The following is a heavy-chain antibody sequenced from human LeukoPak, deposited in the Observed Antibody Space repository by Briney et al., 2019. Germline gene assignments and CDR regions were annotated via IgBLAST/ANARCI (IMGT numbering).Heavy chain of an antibody. V-gene: IGHV4-39*01. CDR3: ARASRYYHMLTGYYLSAFDY. D-gene: IGHD3-9*01. Sequence: SDTLSLTCTVSGGSSSDSDYYWGWIRQPPGKGLEWIGSIYHSGSTYYNPSLKSRVTISADTSKKQFSLKLSSVTAADTAVYYCARASRYYHMLTGYYLSAFDYWGQGTLVTVSS. J-gene: IGHJ4*02. CDR2: IYHSGST. CDR1: GGSSSDSDYY.